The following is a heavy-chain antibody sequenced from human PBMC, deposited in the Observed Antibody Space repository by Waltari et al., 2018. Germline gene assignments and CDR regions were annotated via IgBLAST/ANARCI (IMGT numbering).Heavy chain of an antibody. CDR3: AMKLTGVLWFDP. D-gene: IGHD7-27*01. CDR1: GYTFTGHS. CDR2: INPNSGGT. V-gene: IGHV1-2*02. J-gene: IGHJ5*02. Sequence: QVQLVQSGAEVKKPGASVKVSCKASGYTFTGHSWQWGGQAPGQGLEWMGWINPNSGGTNYAQKFQGRVTMTRDTSISTAYMELSRLRSDDTVVYYCAMKLTGVLWFDPWGQGTLVTVSS.